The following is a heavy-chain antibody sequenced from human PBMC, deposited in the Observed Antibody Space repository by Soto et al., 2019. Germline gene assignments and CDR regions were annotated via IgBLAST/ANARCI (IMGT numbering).Heavy chain of an antibody. CDR1: GGSFSDYY. CDR3: AREEPASRHHDY. Sequence: QVQLQQWGAGLLKPSETLSLTCAVYGGSFSDYYWSWIRQTPEKGLEWIGEVSHSGSTTYNPSLKNPVTIAIATSKTPFSLTLNSLTAADTAMYFCAREEPASRHHDYWGQGNLVTVSS. V-gene: IGHV4-34*02. CDR2: VSHSGST. J-gene: IGHJ4*02. D-gene: IGHD1-26*01.